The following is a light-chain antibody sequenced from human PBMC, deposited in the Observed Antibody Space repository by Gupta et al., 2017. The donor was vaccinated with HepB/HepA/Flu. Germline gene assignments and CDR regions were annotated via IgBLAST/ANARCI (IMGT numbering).Light chain of an antibody. CDR3: QHADNFPRT. V-gene: IGKV1-12*01. CDR2: GAS. J-gene: IGKJ4*01. CDR1: QGIRTW. Sequence: DIQMTQSPSSVSASVGDRVTITCRASQGIRTWLAWYQQKPGKAPKLLIYGASTLQSGVPSRFSGSGSGTDFTLTIGSLQPEDFATYYCQHADNFPRTFGGGTKVEIK.